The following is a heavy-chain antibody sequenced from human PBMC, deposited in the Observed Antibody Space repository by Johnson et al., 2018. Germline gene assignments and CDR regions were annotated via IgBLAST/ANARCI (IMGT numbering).Heavy chain of an antibody. CDR2: VYYRGST. CDR1: GGSISSYY. D-gene: IGHD6-19*01. J-gene: IGHJ6*03. CDR3: ARSLLRHSSGTSMDV. V-gene: IGHV4-59*01. Sequence: QVQLQESGPGLVKPSEALSLTCTVSGGSISSYYWSWIRQPPGESLEWIGDVYYRGSTNYNPSLKSRVTISVDTSKTQFSLRLRSVNAWDTAVYYCARSLLRHSSGTSMDVWGKGTRVTVSS.